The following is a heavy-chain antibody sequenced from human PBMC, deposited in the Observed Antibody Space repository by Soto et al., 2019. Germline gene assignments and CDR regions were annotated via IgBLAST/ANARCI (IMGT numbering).Heavy chain of an antibody. V-gene: IGHV1-2*02. CDR2: INPNNGGT. CDR3: ARSRDGYTYDY. Sequence: QVQLVQSGAEVKKPGASVKVSCKASGYTFTGYYMHWVRQAPGQGLEWMGWINPNNGGTHHAQKFQGRVTMTRDTSITTAYMEVSRLRSDDTAVYYGARSRDGYTYDYWGQRTLVTVSS. J-gene: IGHJ4*02. D-gene: IGHD5-18*01. CDR1: GYTFTGYY.